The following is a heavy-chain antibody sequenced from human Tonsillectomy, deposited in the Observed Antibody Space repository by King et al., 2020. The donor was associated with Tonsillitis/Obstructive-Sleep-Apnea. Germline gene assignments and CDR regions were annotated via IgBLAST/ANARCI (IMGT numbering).Heavy chain of an antibody. J-gene: IGHJ6*03. CDR3: ARDIFGSEGHTPYSMDV. CDR2: ISRSSSTI. V-gene: IGHV3-48*02. Sequence: VQLQESGGGLVQAGGSLRLSCAASGFTFSSYSMNWVRQAPGKGLEWVSYISRSSSTIYYADSVKGRFTISRDNAKNSLYLQMNSLRDEDTAVYYCARDIFGSEGHTPYSMDVWGKGTTVTVSS. CDR1: GFTFSSYS. D-gene: IGHD3-10*02.